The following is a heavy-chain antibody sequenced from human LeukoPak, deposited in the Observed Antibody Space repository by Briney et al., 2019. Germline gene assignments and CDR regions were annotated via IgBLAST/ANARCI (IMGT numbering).Heavy chain of an antibody. J-gene: IGHJ4*02. CDR1: GFTFSSYS. V-gene: IGHV3-21*01. CDR2: ISSSSSYI. Sequence: GGSLRLSCAASGFTFSSYSMNWVRQAPGKGLEWVSSISSSSSYIYYADSVKGRFTISRDNAKNTLYLQMNSLRAEDTAVYYCAKDRARTMVYYWGQGTLVTVSS. D-gene: IGHD3-10*01. CDR3: AKDRARTMVYY.